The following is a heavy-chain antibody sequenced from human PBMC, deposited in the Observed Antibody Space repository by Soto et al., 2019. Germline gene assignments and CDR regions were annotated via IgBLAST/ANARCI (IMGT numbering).Heavy chain of an antibody. CDR3: ASSFVLGPVTTKNQPPPYGMDF. V-gene: IGHV1-2*04. CDR2: INPNSGGT. J-gene: IGHJ6*04. CDR1: GYTFTGYY. D-gene: IGHD4-4*01. Sequence: ASVKVSCKASGYTFTGYYMHWVRQAPGQGLEWMGWINPNSGGTNYAQKFQGWVTMTRDTSISTAYMELSRLRSDDTAVYYCASSFVLGPVTTKNQPPPYGMDFWGKGTTVTVSS.